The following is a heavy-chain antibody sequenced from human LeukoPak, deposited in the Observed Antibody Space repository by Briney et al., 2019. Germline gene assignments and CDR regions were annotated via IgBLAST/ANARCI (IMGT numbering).Heavy chain of an antibody. CDR3: AKDRVLIAVAGVFDY. CDR2: ISGSGGST. Sequence: PGGSLRLSCAASGFTFSSYGMSWVRQAPGKGLEWVSAISGSGGSTYYADSVKGRFTISRDNSKNTLYLQMNSLRAADTAVYYCAKDRVLIAVAGVFDYWGQGTLVTVSS. CDR1: GFTFSSYG. J-gene: IGHJ4*02. D-gene: IGHD6-19*01. V-gene: IGHV3-23*01.